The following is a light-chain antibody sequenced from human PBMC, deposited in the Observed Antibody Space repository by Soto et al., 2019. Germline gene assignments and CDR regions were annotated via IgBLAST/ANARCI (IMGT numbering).Light chain of an antibody. CDR2: DVS. Sequence: QSALTQPASVSVSPGQSITISCTGTSSDVGGYNYVSWYQHHPGKAPKLTIYDVSNRPSGVSNRFSGSKSGNTASLTISGLQPEDEADYYCSSYTTSNTRQIVLGTGTKVTVL. V-gene: IGLV2-14*03. CDR3: SSYTTSNTRQIV. J-gene: IGLJ1*01. CDR1: SSDVGGYNY.